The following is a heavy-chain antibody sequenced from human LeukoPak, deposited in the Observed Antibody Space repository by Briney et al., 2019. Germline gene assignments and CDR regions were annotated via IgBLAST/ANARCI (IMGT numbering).Heavy chain of an antibody. CDR1: GGSISSYY. CDR3: ARGSQPLPHDY. Sequence: SETLSLTCTASGGSISSYYWSWIRQPPGKGLEWIGYIYYSGSTNYNPSLKSRVTISVDTSKNQFSLKLSSVTAADTAVYYCARGSQPLPHDYWGQGTLVTVSS. V-gene: IGHV4-59*01. J-gene: IGHJ4*02. CDR2: IYYSGST. D-gene: IGHD2-15*01.